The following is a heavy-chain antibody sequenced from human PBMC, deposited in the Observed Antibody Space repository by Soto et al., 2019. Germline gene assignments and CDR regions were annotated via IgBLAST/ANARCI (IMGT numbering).Heavy chain of an antibody. CDR1: GFTFSDYY. CDR2: ISSSSSYT. V-gene: IGHV3-11*06. J-gene: IGHJ4*02. CDR3: AREVESYFNY. Sequence: RLSCAASGFTFSDYYMSWIRQAPGKGLEWVSYISSSSSYTNYADSVKGRFTISRDNAKNSLYLQMNSLRAEDTAVYYCAREVESYFNYWGQGTLVTVSS.